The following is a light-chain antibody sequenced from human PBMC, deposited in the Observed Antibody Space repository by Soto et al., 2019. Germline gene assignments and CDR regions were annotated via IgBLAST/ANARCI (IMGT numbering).Light chain of an antibody. V-gene: IGLV3-21*04. CDR3: QVWDNTTNHAV. CDR1: NIGTKA. Sequence: SYELTQPPSVSVAPGKTASITCGGHNIGTKAVHWYQQKPGQAPVVVIYNDSDRPSGIPERFSGSNSGNTATLPISRVEAGDEADFYCQVWDNTTNHAVFGTGTKLTVL. J-gene: IGLJ1*01. CDR2: NDS.